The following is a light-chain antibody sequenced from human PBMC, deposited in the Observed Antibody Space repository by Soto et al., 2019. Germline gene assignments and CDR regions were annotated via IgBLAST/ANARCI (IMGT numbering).Light chain of an antibody. CDR2: GAS. V-gene: IGKV3-20*01. CDR3: QQYTTSPSLT. Sequence: EIVLTQSPGTLSLSPGERANLSCRASQNISPSYLAWYQQKPGQPPRLLIYGASTRATGIPDRFSGSGSATDFTLTVSRLEPEDFAVYYCQQYTTSPSLTFGQGTRLEIK. J-gene: IGKJ5*01. CDR1: QNISPSY.